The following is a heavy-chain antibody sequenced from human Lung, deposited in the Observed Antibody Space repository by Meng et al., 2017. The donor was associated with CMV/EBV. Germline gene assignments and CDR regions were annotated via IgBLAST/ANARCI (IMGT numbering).Heavy chain of an antibody. CDR2: IYYSGRN. D-gene: IGHD3-22*01. V-gene: IGHV4-31*03. CDR3: ARTHDRSGYFLFDF. Sequence: SETXSPTCTVSGGSISSGGYYWSWLRHHPGNGLEWIGYIYYSGRNYYNPSLKSRVTISVDMSKNQFSLKLSSVTAADTAVYYCARTHDRSGYFLFDFLGQGXLVTVSS. CDR1: GGSISSGGYY. J-gene: IGHJ4*02.